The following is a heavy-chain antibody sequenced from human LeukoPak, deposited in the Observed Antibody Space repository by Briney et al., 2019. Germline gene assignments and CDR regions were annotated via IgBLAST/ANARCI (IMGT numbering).Heavy chain of an antibody. D-gene: IGHD6-19*01. V-gene: IGHV5-51*01. CDR3: ARPGSGGWYRIDY. Sequence: GESLKISCKGSGYSFSTYWIGWVRQMPGKGLEWMGIIYPGDSDTRYSPSFQGQVTISADKSISAAYLQWSSLKASDTAMYYCARPGSGGWYRIDYWGQGTLVTVSS. CDR2: IYPGDSDT. J-gene: IGHJ4*02. CDR1: GYSFSTYW.